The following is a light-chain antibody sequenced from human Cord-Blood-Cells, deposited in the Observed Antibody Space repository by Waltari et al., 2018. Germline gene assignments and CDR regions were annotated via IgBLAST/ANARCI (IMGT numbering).Light chain of an antibody. CDR1: SSDVGCYNL. CDR2: EGS. J-gene: IGLJ2*01. CDR3: CSYAGSSTLV. Sequence: QSALTQPASVSGSPGQSITISCTGTSSDVGCYNLVSWYQQHPSKAPKLMIYEGSKRPSGVSNRFSGSKSGNTASLTISGLQAEDEADYYCCSYAGSSTLVFGGGTKLTVL. V-gene: IGLV2-23*01.